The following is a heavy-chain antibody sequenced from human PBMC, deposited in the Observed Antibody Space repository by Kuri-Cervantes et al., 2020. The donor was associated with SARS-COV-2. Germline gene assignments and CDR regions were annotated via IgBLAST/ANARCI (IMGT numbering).Heavy chain of an antibody. CDR1: GGSFSGYY. CDR3: AGGLRYFDWLVLGDDAFDI. Sequence: SETLSLTCAVYGGSFSGYYWSWIRQPPGKGLEWIGEINHSGSTNYNPSLKSRVTVSVDTSKNQFSLKLSSVTAADTAVYYCAGGLRYFDWLVLGDDAFDIWGQGTMVTVSS. J-gene: IGHJ3*02. D-gene: IGHD3-9*01. V-gene: IGHV4-34*01. CDR2: INHSGST.